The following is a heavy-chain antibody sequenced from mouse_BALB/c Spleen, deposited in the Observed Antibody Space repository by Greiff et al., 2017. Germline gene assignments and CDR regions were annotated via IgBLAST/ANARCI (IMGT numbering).Heavy chain of an antibody. D-gene: IGHD2-14*01. V-gene: IGHV1S81*02. CDR2: INPSNGRT. Sequence: VQLQQPGAELVKPGASVKLSCKASGYTFTSYWMHWVKQRPGQGLEWIGEINPSNGRTNYNEKFKSKATLTVDKSSSTAYMQLSSLTSEDSAVYYCARSYRYDGYFDVWGAGTTVTVSS. CDR1: GYTFTSYW. CDR3: ARSYRYDGYFDV. J-gene: IGHJ1*01.